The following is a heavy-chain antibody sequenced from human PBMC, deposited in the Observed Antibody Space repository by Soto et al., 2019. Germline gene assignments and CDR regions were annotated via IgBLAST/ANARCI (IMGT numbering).Heavy chain of an antibody. D-gene: IGHD3-10*01. V-gene: IGHV3-33*06. CDR1: GFTFSSSG. Sequence: SLRLSCAASGFTFSSSGMHWVRQAPGKGLEWVAIIWYDGSKKYYADSVKGRFTISRDNSKNTVYLQMNSLRAEDTAIYYCVKVRGGFYTYYFDYWGQGTLVTVSS. CDR3: VKVRGGFYTYYFDY. CDR2: IWYDGSKK. J-gene: IGHJ4*02.